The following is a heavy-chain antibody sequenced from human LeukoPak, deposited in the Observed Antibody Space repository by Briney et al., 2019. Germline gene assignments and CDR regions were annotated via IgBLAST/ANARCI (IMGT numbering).Heavy chain of an antibody. CDR3: ARGEQWLVNPFDY. D-gene: IGHD6-19*01. J-gene: IGHJ4*02. Sequence: GGSLRLSCAATGFTFSTSAMSWVRQAPGKGLEWVSGISGSGGSTYYADSVKGRFTISRDNSKNTLDLQMNSLRAEDTAVYYCARGEQWLVNPFDYWRQGTLVTVSS. CDR1: GFTFSTSA. CDR2: ISGSGGST. V-gene: IGHV3-23*01.